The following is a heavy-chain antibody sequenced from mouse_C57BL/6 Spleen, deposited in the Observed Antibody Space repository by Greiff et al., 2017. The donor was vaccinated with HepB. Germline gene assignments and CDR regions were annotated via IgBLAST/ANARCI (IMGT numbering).Heavy chain of an antibody. Sequence: QVQLKQPGAELVKPGASVKLSCKASGYTFTSYWMHWVKQRPGQGLEWIGMIHPNSGSTNYNEKFKSKATLTVDKSSSTAYMQLSSLTSEDSAVYYCARYKGTAMDYWGQGTSVTVSS. CDR3: ARYKGTAMDY. D-gene: IGHD1-3*01. CDR2: IHPNSGST. J-gene: IGHJ4*01. V-gene: IGHV1-64*01. CDR1: GYTFTSYW.